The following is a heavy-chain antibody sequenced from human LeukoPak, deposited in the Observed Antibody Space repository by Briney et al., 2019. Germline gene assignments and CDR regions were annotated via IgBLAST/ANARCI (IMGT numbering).Heavy chain of an antibody. D-gene: IGHD3-10*01. CDR1: GGSIGSTSYY. J-gene: IGHJ4*02. CDR3: ATTPIDAFSGNFDY. Sequence: SETLSLTCTVSGGSIGSTSYYWGWIRQPPGKGLQWIGSIYYSGSTYYNPSLKSRVTMSVGTSMNQFSLELSSVTAADTAVYYCATTPIDAFSGNFDYWGQGTLVTVSS. V-gene: IGHV4-39*01. CDR2: IYYSGST.